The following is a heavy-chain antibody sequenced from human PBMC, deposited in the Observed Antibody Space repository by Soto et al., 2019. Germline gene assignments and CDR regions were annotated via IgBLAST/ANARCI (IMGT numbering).Heavy chain of an antibody. CDR2: IDPSDSYT. CDR1: GYTFTIYW. J-gene: IGHJ6*02. V-gene: IGHV5-10-1*01. CDR3: SILNEISEFYYYYGMDV. D-gene: IGHD3-16*02. Sequence: GASVALSCKGAGYTFTIYWISWVRQQPGKGLEWMGRIDPSDSYTNYSPSFQGHVTISADKTISTADLQWSSLKASDTAMYYCSILNEISEFYYYYGMDVWGQGTTVTVSS.